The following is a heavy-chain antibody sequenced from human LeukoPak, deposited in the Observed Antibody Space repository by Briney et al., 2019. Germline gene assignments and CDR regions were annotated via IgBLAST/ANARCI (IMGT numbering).Heavy chain of an antibody. J-gene: IGHJ4*02. V-gene: IGHV3-48*02. D-gene: IGHD1-1*01. CDR1: GFTFSRYG. CDR3: ARWWNDYYFDY. Sequence: GGSLRLSCAASGFTFSRYGMNWVRQAPGKGLEWVSYISSSSGTIYYADSAKGRFTISRDNPKNSLYVQMNSLRDEDTAVYYCARWWNDYYFDYWGQGTLVTVSS. CDR2: ISSSSGTI.